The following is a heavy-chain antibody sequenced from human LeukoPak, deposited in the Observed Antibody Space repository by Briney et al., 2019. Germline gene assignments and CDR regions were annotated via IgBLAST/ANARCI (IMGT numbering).Heavy chain of an antibody. V-gene: IGHV3-33*01. CDR1: GLTFRNYG. CDR2: IWYDGSNQ. Sequence: GGSLRLSCAASGLTFRNYGMDWVRQAPGKGLEWVAVIWYDGSNQYYLDSVKGRFTVSRDNAKNTLYLQMNSLRAEDTAVYYCATDRNSGKYYDYWGQGTLVTVSS. CDR3: ATDRNSGKYYDY. J-gene: IGHJ4*02. D-gene: IGHD1-26*01.